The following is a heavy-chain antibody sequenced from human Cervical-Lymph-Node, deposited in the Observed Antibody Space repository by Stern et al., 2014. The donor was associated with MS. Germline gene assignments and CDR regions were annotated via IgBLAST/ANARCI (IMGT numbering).Heavy chain of an antibody. J-gene: IGHJ4*02. CDR3: ARGSREVLLPRFYFDY. CDR1: GGSISSGNYY. V-gene: IGHV4-31*03. Sequence: QVQLVQSGPGLVKPSQTLSLTCTVSGGSISSGNYYWSWIRQHPGKGLEWIGSIYHSGGTYYNPPITSRVTTSIDTSKNQFSLKLSSVTAADTAVYYCARGSREVLLPRFYFDYWGQGTLVTVSS. D-gene: IGHD3-3*01. CDR2: IYHSGGT.